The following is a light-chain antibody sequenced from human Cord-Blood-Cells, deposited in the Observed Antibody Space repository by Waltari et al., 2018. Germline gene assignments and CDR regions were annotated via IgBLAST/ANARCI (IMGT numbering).Light chain of an antibody. CDR1: QSISSY. J-gene: IGKJ4*01. Sequence: DIQMTQSPSSLSASVGDRVTITCRASQSISSYLNLYQQKPGKDPTLLIYAASSLQSGVPSRFSGSGSGTDFTLTISSLQPEDFATYYCQQSYSTPATFGGGTKVEIK. V-gene: IGKV1-39*01. CDR2: AAS. CDR3: QQSYSTPAT.